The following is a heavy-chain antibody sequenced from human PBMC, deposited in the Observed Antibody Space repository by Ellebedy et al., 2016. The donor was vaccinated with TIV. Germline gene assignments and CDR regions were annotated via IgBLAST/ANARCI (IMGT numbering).Heavy chain of an antibody. D-gene: IGHD3-3*01. Sequence: AASVKVSCKASGYTFRNHGIHWLRLAPGQRLEWMGRISVYNGHSDYAQNFQGRVIMTTDTSTSTAYLELLTLASDDTAIYYCARVERGLEGGRWFDPWGQGTQVTVSS. V-gene: IGHV1-18*01. CDR1: GYTFRNHG. CDR3: ARVERGLEGGRWFDP. J-gene: IGHJ5*02. CDR2: ISVYNGHS.